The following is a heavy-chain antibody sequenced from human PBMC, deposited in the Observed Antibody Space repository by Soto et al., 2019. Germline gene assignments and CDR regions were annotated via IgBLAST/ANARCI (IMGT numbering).Heavy chain of an antibody. D-gene: IGHD6-13*01. CDR2: ISYDGSNK. CDR3: ARDTQYSSSWYHPRGMDV. Sequence: QVQLVESGGGVVQPGRSLRLSCAASGFTFSSYAMHWVRQAPGKGLEWVAVISYDGSNKYYADSVKGRFTISRDNSKNTLYRQMNSLRAEDTAVYYCARDTQYSSSWYHPRGMDVWGQGTTVTVSS. CDR1: GFTFSSYA. J-gene: IGHJ6*02. V-gene: IGHV3-30-3*01.